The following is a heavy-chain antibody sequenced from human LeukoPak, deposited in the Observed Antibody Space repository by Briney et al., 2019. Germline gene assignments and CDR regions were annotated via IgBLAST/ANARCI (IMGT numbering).Heavy chain of an antibody. D-gene: IGHD3-22*01. V-gene: IGHV4-4*07. CDR2: IYTSGST. CDR3: ARVRRGTYYYDSSGFNWFDP. CDR1: GGSISSYY. Sequence: SETLSLTCTVSGGSISSYYWSWIRQPAGKGLEWIGRIYTSGSTNYNPSLKSRVTMSVDTSKNQFSLKLSSVTAADTAVYYCARVRRGTYYYDSSGFNWFDPWGQGTLVTVSS. J-gene: IGHJ5*02.